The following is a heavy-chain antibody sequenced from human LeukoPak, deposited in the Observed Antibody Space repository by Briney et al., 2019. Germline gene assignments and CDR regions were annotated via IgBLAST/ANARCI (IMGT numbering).Heavy chain of an antibody. Sequence: SETLSLTCTVSGGSISSYYWSWIRQPPGKGLEWIGYIYYSGSTNYNPSLKSRVAISVDTSKNRFSLRLSSVTAADTAVYYCARGSGSSWYFYFDYWGQGTLVTVSS. CDR3: ARGSGSSWYFYFDY. V-gene: IGHV4-59*08. CDR2: IYYSGST. D-gene: IGHD6-13*01. J-gene: IGHJ4*02. CDR1: GGSISSYY.